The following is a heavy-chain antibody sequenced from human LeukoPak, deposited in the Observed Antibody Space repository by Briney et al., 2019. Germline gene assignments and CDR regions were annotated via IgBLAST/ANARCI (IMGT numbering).Heavy chain of an antibody. CDR3: ARVRGETRPVDYYFDY. CDR2: ISYDGSNK. CDR1: GFTFSSYA. D-gene: IGHD3-16*01. Sequence: PGGSLRLSCAASGFTFSSYAMHWVRQAPGKGLEWVAVISYDGSNKYYADSVKGRFTISRDNSKNTLYLQMNSLRAEDTAVYYCARVRGETRPVDYYFDYWGQGTLVTVSS. J-gene: IGHJ4*02. V-gene: IGHV3-30-3*01.